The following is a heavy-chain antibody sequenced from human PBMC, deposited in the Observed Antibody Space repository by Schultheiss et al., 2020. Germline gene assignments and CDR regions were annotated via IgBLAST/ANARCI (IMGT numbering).Heavy chain of an antibody. D-gene: IGHD5-18*01. CDR2: ISGSSTYA. CDR3: ARVDYGYLPQLRNTIFDN. V-gene: IGHV3-21*01. CDR1: GFSFSSFG. Sequence: GGSLRLSCAASGFSFSSFGMHWVRQAPGKGLEWVSSISGSSTYAFYADSVMGRFTISRDNAKNSLYLQMNSLRAEDTAVYYCARVDYGYLPQLRNTIFDNWGQGTLVTVSS. J-gene: IGHJ4*02.